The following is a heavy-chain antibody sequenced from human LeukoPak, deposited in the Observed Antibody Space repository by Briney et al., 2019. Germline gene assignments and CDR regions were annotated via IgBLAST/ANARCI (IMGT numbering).Heavy chain of an antibody. V-gene: IGHV5-51*01. J-gene: IGHJ4*02. CDR3: ARQDRTGTPDY. Sequence: GGSLRISCKGAGYSFTSYWIAWVRQMPGKGLEWMGIIYPGDSDTRYSPSFQGQVTISADKSISTAYLQWSSLKASDTAMYYCARQDRTGTPDYWGQGTLVTVSS. D-gene: IGHD1-7*01. CDR1: GYSFTSYW. CDR2: IYPGDSDT.